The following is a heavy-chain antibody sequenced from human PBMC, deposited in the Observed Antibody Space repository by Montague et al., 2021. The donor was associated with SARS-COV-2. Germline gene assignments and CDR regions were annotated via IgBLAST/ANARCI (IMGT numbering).Heavy chain of an antibody. V-gene: IGHV3-30*04. CDR3: ARDNYDYVWGSYGYIY. Sequence: SLSLSCAASGFTFSRYAMPWVRQAPGKGLEWVAVISYDGSNNYYADSVKGRFTISRDNSKNTLYLQMNSLRAEDTAVYYCARDNYDYVWGSYGYIYRGQGTLVTVSS. CDR1: GFTFSRYA. CDR2: ISYDGSNN. J-gene: IGHJ4*02. D-gene: IGHD3-16*01.